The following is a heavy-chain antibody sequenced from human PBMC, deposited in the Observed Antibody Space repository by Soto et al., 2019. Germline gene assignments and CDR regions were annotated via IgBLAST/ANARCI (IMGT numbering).Heavy chain of an antibody. J-gene: IGHJ4*02. CDR1: GFTFSSYG. CDR2: IRCDGNKK. Sequence: QVQLVESGGGVVQPGRSLRLSCAASGFTFSSYGMHWVRQAPGKGLEWVAVIRCDGNKKYYADSVKGRFDISRDNSENMLSLEMNGLRADDSAVYFCARDPAYEYDPTAYFLNWGQGTLVTVSS. CDR3: ARDPAYEYDPTAYFLN. D-gene: IGHD3-9*01. V-gene: IGHV3-33*01.